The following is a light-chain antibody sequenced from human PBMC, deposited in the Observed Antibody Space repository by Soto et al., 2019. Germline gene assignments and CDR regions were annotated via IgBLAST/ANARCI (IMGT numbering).Light chain of an antibody. CDR3: QLSYSITS. V-gene: IGKV1-39*01. J-gene: IGKJ4*02. CDR2: EAS. CDR1: QSINSH. Sequence: DIPLTQSPPSLSASVGDRVTITCRSSQSINSHLNWYQQKTGKAPKLLIFEASSLHSGVPSRFGGSGSGTDFTLTITSLQPEDSATYYWQLSYSITSFGGGTKVEIK.